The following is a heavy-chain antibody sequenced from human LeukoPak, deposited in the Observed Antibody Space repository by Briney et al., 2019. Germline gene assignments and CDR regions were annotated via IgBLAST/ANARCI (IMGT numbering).Heavy chain of an antibody. CDR1: GYTFTSYY. V-gene: IGHV1-46*01. J-gene: IGHJ5*02. Sequence: ASVKVSCKASGYTFTSYYMHWVRQAPGQGLEWMGIINPSGGSTSYAQKFQGRVTMTRDTSTSTVYMELSSLRSEDTAVYYCARYKRGPPGSLRTYNWFDPWGQGTLVTVSS. D-gene: IGHD1-14*01. CDR3: ARYKRGPPGSLRTYNWFDP. CDR2: INPSGGST.